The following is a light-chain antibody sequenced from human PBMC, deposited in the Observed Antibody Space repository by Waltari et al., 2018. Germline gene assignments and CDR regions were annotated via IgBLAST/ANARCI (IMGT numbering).Light chain of an antibody. CDR2: GAS. CDR1: ESVIRA. J-gene: IGKJ1*01. CDR3: QHYLRLPVT. V-gene: IGKV3-20*01. Sequence: EIAFTQSPRTLSLSVGERATVSCRASESVIRALAWYQQKPGQAPRLLIYGASTRATGIPDRFSGSGSGTDFTLTISRLEPEDFAVYYCQHYLRLPVTFGQGTTVEI.